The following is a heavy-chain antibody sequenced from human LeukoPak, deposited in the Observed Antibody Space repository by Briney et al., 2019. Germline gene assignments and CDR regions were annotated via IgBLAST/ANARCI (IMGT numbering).Heavy chain of an antibody. CDR2: INHSGST. J-gene: IGHJ4*02. CDR3: ARGRGGYLFDY. Sequence: PGGSLRLSCAASGFTFSIYSMNWVRQAPGKGLEWIGEINHSGSTNYNPSLKSRVTISVDTSKNQFSLKLSSVTAADTAVYYCARGRGGYLFDYWGQGTLVTVSS. CDR1: GFTFSIYS. V-gene: IGHV4-34*01. D-gene: IGHD5-24*01.